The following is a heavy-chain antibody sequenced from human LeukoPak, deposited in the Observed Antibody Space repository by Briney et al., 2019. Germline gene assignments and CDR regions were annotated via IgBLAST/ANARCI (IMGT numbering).Heavy chain of an antibody. D-gene: IGHD5-24*01. J-gene: IGHJ4*02. CDR1: GFTFSSYG. V-gene: IGHV3-33*08. Sequence: SGGSLRLSCAASGFTFSSYGMHWVRQAPGKGLEWVAVIWYGGSNKYYADSVKGRFTISRDNSKNTLYLQMNSLRAEDTAVYYCARDGDGYNPTRYFDYWGQGTLVTVSS. CDR3: ARDGDGYNPTRYFDY. CDR2: IWYGGSNK.